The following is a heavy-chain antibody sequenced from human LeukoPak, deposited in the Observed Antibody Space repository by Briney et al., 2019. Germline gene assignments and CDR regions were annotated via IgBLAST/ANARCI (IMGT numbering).Heavy chain of an antibody. D-gene: IGHD5-18*01. CDR3: ARGFGYSFGYIGY. V-gene: IGHV4-59*01. CDR2: ISYSGNS. J-gene: IGHJ4*02. CDR1: GGPIHTYY. Sequence: SETLSLTCTVSGGPIHTYYWNWIRQPPGKGLEWIAYISYSGNSNYNPSLKSRVTISVDTSKNQFSLKLTSVTAADTAVYYCARGFGYSFGYIGYWGQGTLVTVSS.